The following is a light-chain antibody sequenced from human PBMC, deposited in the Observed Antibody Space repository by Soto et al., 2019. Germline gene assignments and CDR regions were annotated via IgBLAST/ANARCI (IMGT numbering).Light chain of an antibody. Sequence: QSVLTQPPSVSAASGQKVTISCSGSFSNIGNNYVSWYQQLPGTAPKLLIYDINKRPSGIPDRFSGSKSGTSATLGIAGLQTGDEADYFCGTWDSSLTAYVFGTGTKVTVL. J-gene: IGLJ1*01. CDR1: FSNIGNNY. CDR2: DIN. V-gene: IGLV1-51*01. CDR3: GTWDSSLTAYV.